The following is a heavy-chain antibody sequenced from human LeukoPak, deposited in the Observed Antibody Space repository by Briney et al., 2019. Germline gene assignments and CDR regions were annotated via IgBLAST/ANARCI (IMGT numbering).Heavy chain of an antibody. J-gene: IGHJ6*03. CDR3: ARENYYYYYYMDV. CDR1: GYSISSGYH. V-gene: IGHV4-38-2*02. Sequence: SETLSLTCTVSGYSISSGYHWGWIRQPPGKGLEWIGSIYHSGSTYYNPSLKSRVTISVDTSKNQFSLKLSSVTAADTAVYYCARENYYYYYYMDVWGKGTTVTVSS. CDR2: IYHSGST.